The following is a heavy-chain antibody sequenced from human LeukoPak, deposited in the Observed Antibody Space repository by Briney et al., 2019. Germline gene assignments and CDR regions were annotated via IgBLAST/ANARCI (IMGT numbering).Heavy chain of an antibody. CDR3: AKDFYSSSWYYFDY. CDR2: ISWNSGSI. V-gene: IGHV3-9*02. CDR1: GFTSDGYA. Sequence: GRSLRLSCAASGFTSDGYAMHWVRHAPGKGLEWVSGISWNSGSIGYADSVKGRFTISRDNAKNSLYLQMNSLRAEDMALYYCAKDFYSSSWYYFDYWGQGTLVTVSS. D-gene: IGHD6-13*01. J-gene: IGHJ4*02.